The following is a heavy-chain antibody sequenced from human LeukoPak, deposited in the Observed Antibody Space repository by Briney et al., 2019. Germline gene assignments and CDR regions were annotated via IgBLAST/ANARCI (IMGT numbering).Heavy chain of an antibody. CDR2: INHSGTT. D-gene: IGHD3-22*01. CDR3: ARGLGVVVRDAFDI. V-gene: IGHV4-34*01. J-gene: IGHJ3*02. Sequence: SETLSLTCAVYGRPFSDCYWSWIRQPPEKGLEWIGEINHSGTTNFNPSLKSRVTISGDTSKKQVSLKLNSLTAADTAVYYCARGLGVVVRDAFDIWGLGTRVTVSS. CDR1: GRPFSDCY.